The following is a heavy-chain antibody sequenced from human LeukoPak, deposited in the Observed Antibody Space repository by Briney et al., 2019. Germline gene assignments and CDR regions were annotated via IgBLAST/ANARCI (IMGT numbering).Heavy chain of an antibody. J-gene: IGHJ4*02. CDR1: GGTFSSYM. D-gene: IGHD6-13*01. CDR2: IVTFLGIA. CDR3: ARDYLAGVAAPFDY. V-gene: IGHV1-69*04. Sequence: GASVKVSCKASGGTFSSYMISWVRQAPGQGLEWMCRIVTFLGIANYAQKFEGRVNITADNSPSTAYMELNSLRSEDTAVYYCARDYLAGVAAPFDYWGQGTLVTVSS.